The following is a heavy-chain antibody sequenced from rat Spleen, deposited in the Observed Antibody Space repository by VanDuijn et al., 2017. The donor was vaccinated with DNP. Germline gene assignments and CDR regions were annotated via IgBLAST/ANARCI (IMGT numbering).Heavy chain of an antibody. V-gene: IGHV5-7*01. D-gene: IGHD1-12*02. CDR3: ARYDGSYYYGGYFDF. J-gene: IGHJ1*01. CDR1: GFTFSNYD. CDR2: ISYDGTST. Sequence: EVQLVESGGGLVQPGRSVKLSCAASGFTFSNYDMAWVRQAPKKGLEWVATISYDGTSTYYRDSVKGRFTISRDNTKSTLYLQRDSLRSEDTATYYCARYDGSYYYGGYFDFWGPGTMVTVSS.